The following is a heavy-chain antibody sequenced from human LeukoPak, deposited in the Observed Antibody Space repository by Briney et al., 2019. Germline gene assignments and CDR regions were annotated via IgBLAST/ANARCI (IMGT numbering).Heavy chain of an antibody. J-gene: IGHJ4*02. D-gene: IGHD6-13*01. Sequence: ASVKVSCKASGYTFTSYYIHWVRQAPGHGLEWVGVINPSGGSTNYAQRFQGRVSMTRDTSRSTVYMELSSLKSEDTAVYYCARGRRASLSAAPYDYWGQGTLVTVSS. CDR2: INPSGGST. V-gene: IGHV1-46*01. CDR3: ARGRRASLSAAPYDY. CDR1: GYTFTSYY.